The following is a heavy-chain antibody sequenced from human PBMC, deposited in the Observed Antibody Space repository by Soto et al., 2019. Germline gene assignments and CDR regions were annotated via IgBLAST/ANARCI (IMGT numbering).Heavy chain of an antibody. CDR3: AREPHTEGGP. CDR2: IIPILGTT. D-gene: IGHD5-18*01. Sequence: QVQLVQSGAEVKKPGSSVKVSCKATGGTISSYALSWVRQAPGQGLEWMGGIIPILGTTNYTQKFQGRVTITADESTRTCYMYLRSLTSEETAVYYCAREPHTEGGPCGQGTLVIVSS. CDR1: GGTISSYA. V-gene: IGHV1-69*01. J-gene: IGHJ5*02.